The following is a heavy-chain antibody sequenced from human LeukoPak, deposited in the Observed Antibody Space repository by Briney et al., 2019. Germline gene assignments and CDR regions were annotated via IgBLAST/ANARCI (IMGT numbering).Heavy chain of an antibody. J-gene: IGHJ6*03. CDR1: GYIFTSYW. Sequence: GESLQISCEGSGYIFTSYWIGWGRQLPGKGVEWMGIIYPGDSDTRYSPSFQGQVTPSAPKSISTAYLQWSSLRASDTAMYYCARRTQDYGDYYMDVWGKGTTVTVSS. V-gene: IGHV5-51*01. CDR2: IYPGDSDT. CDR3: ARRTQDYGDYYMDV. D-gene: IGHD4-17*01.